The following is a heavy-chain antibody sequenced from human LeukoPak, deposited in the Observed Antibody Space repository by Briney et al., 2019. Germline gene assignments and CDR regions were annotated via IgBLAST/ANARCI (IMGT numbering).Heavy chain of an antibody. CDR2: ISSSGSI. V-gene: IGHV3-48*03. CDR1: GFTFSTYE. J-gene: IGHJ3*02. Sequence: PGGSLRLSCATSGFTFSTYEMDWVRQAPGKGLEWVSYISSSGSIYYTGSVKGRFTISRDNAKNSLYLQMNRLRAEDTAIYYCAREGYGGTSDAFDIWGQGTMVTVSS. CDR3: AREGYGGTSDAFDI. D-gene: IGHD4-23*01.